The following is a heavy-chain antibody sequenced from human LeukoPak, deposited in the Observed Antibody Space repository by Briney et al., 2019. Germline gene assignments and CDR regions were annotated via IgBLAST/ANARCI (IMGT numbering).Heavy chain of an antibody. D-gene: IGHD3-10*01. J-gene: IGHJ5*02. CDR1: GGTFSSYA. CDR2: IIPIFGTA. Sequence: SVKVSCKASGGTFSSYAISWVRQAPGQGLEWMGGIIPIFGTANYAQKFQGRVTITTDESTSTAYMELSSLRSEDTAVYYCARDPPRGLGEFDPWGQGTLVTVSS. V-gene: IGHV1-69*05. CDR3: ARDPPRGLGEFDP.